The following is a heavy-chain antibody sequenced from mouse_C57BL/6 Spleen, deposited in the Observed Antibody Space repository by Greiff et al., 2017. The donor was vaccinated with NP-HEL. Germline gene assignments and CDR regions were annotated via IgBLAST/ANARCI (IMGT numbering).Heavy chain of an antibody. D-gene: IGHD1-1*01. CDR3: ARGNYGSGYFDY. Sequence: VQLQQPGAELVRPGSSVKLSCKASGYTFTSYWMHWVKQRPIQGLEWIGNIDPSDSETHYNQKFKDKATLTVDKSSSTAYMQLSSLTSEDSAVYYCARGNYGSGYFDYWGQGTTLTVSS. J-gene: IGHJ2*01. CDR1: GYTFTSYW. V-gene: IGHV1-52*01. CDR2: IDPSDSET.